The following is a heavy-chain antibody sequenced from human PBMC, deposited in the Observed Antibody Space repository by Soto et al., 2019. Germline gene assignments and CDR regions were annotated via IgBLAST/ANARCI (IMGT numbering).Heavy chain of an antibody. J-gene: IGHJ6*04. V-gene: IGHV3-30-3*01. CDR3: ARDLLGMDV. CDR1: GFTFSSYS. CDR2: ISYDVGVK. Sequence: PGGALRLSCAASGFTFSSYSMHWVRQAPGKGLEWVAGISYDVGVKYNAYSVEGRFTISRDNSKNTVYLQMDSLRPEDTAVYYCARDLLGMDVWGKGTTVTVSS.